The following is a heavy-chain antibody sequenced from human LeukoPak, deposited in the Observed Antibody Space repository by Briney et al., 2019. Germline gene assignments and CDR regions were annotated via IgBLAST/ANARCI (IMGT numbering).Heavy chain of an antibody. J-gene: IGHJ6*03. V-gene: IGHV5-51*01. D-gene: IGHD5-12*01. CDR3: ARFLRGGPNVIHYYYYYMDV. CDR1: GYSFTSYW. CDR2: IYPGDSDT. Sequence: KHGEALKISWKCSGYSFTSYWIGWVRQPPGKGVEWMGIIYPGDSDTRYSPSFQGQLTISADKSFSTAYLQWSSLQASDTAMYYCARFLRGGPNVIHYYYYYMDVWGKGTTVTVSS.